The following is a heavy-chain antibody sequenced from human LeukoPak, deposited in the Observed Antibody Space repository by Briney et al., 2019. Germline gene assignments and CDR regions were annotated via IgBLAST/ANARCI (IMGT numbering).Heavy chain of an antibody. D-gene: IGHD3-10*02. CDR3: AQLGITMIGGV. V-gene: IGHV3-48*01. Sequence: GGGLSVSCVEPVFTLSSYAMSWGREGLRKRLERVSYIISGGSAIYYAESVWSGVSISTDTAKTSLYLQMNSLRAEDTAVYYCAQLGITMIGGVWAKGTRVTISS. CDR1: VFTLSSYA. J-gene: IGHJ6*04. CDR2: IISGGSAI.